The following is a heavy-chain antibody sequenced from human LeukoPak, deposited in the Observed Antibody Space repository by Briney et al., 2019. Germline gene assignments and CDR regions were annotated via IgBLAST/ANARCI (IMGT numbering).Heavy chain of an antibody. CDR2: FDPEDGET. Sequence: ASVKVSRKVSGYTLTELSMHWVRQAPGKGLEWMGGFDPEDGETIYAQKFQGRVTITEDTSTDTAYMELSSLRSEDTAVYYCARGRGLVLSRWFDPWGQGALVTVSS. D-gene: IGHD6-19*01. J-gene: IGHJ5*02. CDR1: GYTLTELS. V-gene: IGHV1-24*01. CDR3: ARGRGLVLSRWFDP.